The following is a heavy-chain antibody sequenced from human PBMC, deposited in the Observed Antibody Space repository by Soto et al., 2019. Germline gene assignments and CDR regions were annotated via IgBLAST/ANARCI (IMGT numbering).Heavy chain of an antibody. J-gene: IGHJ4*02. CDR2: IDPSGSYT. D-gene: IGHD3-9*01. Sequence: GESLKISCKGSGYSFTNYWINWVRQMPGKGLEWMGRIDPSGSYTYYSPTFQGHVDISADKSISTAYLRWSSLKASDTAMYYCARATSFDTTGFYRGSLDYWGQGTLVTVSS. CDR1: GYSFTNYW. V-gene: IGHV5-10-1*01. CDR3: ARATSFDTTGFYRGSLDY.